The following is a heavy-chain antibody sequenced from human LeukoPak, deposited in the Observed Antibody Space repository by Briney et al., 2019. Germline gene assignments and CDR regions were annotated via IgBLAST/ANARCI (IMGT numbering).Heavy chain of an antibody. CDR2: IKRDRSDK. D-gene: IGHD6-13*01. J-gene: IGHJ4*02. Sequence: GGSLRLSCAGSGFTFSTSGMDWVRQAPGKGLEWVANIKRDRSDKYYAEAVRGRFTISRDIAKNTLYLQMNSLRAKDKAVYYCARTAGDSRSWYAGDYWGQGTLVTVSS. CDR1: GFTFSTSG. V-gene: IGHV3-7*02. CDR3: ARTAGDSRSWYAGDY.